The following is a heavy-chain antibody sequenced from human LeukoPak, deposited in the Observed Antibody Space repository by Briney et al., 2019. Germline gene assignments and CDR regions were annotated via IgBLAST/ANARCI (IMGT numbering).Heavy chain of an antibody. V-gene: IGHV1-18*01. D-gene: IGHD5-24*01. Sequence: ASVKVSCKTSGYTFTSHSITWVRQAPGQGLEWMGWISAYNGDTKYAQSPQGRVTMTTDTSTSTGYMELRSLRYDDTAVYYCGRVDMATNKDYWGQGTLVTVSS. CDR2: ISAYNGDT. CDR3: GRVDMATNKDY. J-gene: IGHJ4*02. CDR1: GYTFTSHS.